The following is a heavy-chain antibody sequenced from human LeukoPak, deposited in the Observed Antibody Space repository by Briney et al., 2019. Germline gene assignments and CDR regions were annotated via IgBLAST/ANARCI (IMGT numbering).Heavy chain of an antibody. V-gene: IGHV3-48*03. D-gene: IGHD4-23*01. CDR3: ASLYGGNLYSGLDD. Sequence: GGSLRLSCAASGFTFSSYEMNWVRQAPGKGLEWLSYIRSSGSPIYYADSVKGRFTISRDNGKNSLYLQVDDLRAEDTAVYYCASLYGGNLYSGLDDWGHGNTVTVSS. J-gene: IGHJ6*02. CDR1: GFTFSSYE. CDR2: IRSSGSPI.